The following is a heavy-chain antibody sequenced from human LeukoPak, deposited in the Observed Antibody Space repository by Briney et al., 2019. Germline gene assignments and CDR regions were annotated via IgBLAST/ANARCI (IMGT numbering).Heavy chain of an antibody. V-gene: IGHV4-34*01. Sequence: SETLSLTCGVYGGSFSGYYYNCIRQSPGKGLECIAEINHLGSTNNNPSLKSRVAISIDTSKSQISLRLSSVTAADTAVYYCARGGYNIDCMKDAPDNWGQGTLVTVSS. CDR2: INHLGST. CDR3: ARGGYNIDCMKDAPDN. CDR1: GGSFSGYY. J-gene: IGHJ4*02. D-gene: IGHD2-15*01.